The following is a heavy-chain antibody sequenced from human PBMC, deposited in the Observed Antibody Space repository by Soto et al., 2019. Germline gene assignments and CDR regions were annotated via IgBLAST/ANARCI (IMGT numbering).Heavy chain of an antibody. CDR1: GYTFTSYA. CDR2: INAGNGNT. D-gene: IGHD2-2*01. J-gene: IGHJ6*02. Sequence: ASVKVSCKASGYTFTSYAMHWVRQAPGQRLEWMGWINAGNGNTKYSQKFQGRVTITRDTSASTAYTELSSLRSEDTAVYYCARGGDLGYCSSTSCSKYYYYYGMDVWGQGTTVTVSS. V-gene: IGHV1-3*01. CDR3: ARGGDLGYCSSTSCSKYYYYYGMDV.